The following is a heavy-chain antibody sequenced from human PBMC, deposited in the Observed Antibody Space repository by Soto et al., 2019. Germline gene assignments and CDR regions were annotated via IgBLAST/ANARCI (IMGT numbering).Heavy chain of an antibody. Sequence: VQLVESGGGLVKPGGSLRLSCAASEFTFTNAWMTWVRQGPGKGLEWVGRIKSKSDGGTIDYAAPVKGRFTISRDDSKNTLYLQMNSLKTEDTAVYYCTTGPNLRPLAAFDIWGQGTVVTVSS. V-gene: IGHV3-15*01. CDR2: IKSKSDGGTI. CDR3: TTGPNLRPLAAFDI. CDR1: EFTFTNAW. J-gene: IGHJ3*02.